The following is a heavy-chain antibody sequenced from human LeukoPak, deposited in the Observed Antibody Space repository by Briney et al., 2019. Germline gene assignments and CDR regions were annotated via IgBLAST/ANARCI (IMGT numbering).Heavy chain of an antibody. D-gene: IGHD3-10*01. CDR3: ARGQTYASGKLDP. V-gene: IGHV4-59*01. Sequence: SETLSLTCTVSGGSISSYYWDWIRQPPGKGLEWIGYIYHGGSTNYSPSLKSRVTISEDTSKNQFSLKLTSVTAADTAVYYCARGQTYASGKLDPWGQGTLVTVSS. J-gene: IGHJ5*02. CDR1: GGSISSYY. CDR2: IYHGGST.